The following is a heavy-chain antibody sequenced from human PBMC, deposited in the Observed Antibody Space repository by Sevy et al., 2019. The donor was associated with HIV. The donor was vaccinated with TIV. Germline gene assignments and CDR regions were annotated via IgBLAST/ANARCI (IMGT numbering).Heavy chain of an antibody. V-gene: IGHV1-18*04. Sequence: ASVKVSCKASGYTFTSYGISWVRQAPGQGLEWMGWISAYNGNTNNAQKLQGRVTMTTDTSTSTAYMELRSLRSDDTAVYYCARVNTGIVGATGDYYYYYYMDVWGKGTTVTVSS. D-gene: IGHD1-26*01. CDR1: GYTFTSYG. J-gene: IGHJ6*03. CDR3: ARVNTGIVGATGDYYYYYYMDV. CDR2: ISAYNGNT.